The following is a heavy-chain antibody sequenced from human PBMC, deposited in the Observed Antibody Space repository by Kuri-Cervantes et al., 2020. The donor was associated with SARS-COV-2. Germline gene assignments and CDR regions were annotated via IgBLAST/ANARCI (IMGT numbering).Heavy chain of an antibody. D-gene: IGHD5-18*01. V-gene: IGHV3-30*18. Sequence: GESLKISCAASGFSFSTHGMHWVRQAPGKGLEWVAVISHDGARTHYADSVRGRFTVSRDTSKNTLFPQMNSLRAEDTAVYYCAKVRVARYTYGYGFDYWGQGTLVTVSS. CDR1: GFSFSTHG. CDR2: ISHDGART. J-gene: IGHJ4*02. CDR3: AKVRVARYTYGYGFDY.